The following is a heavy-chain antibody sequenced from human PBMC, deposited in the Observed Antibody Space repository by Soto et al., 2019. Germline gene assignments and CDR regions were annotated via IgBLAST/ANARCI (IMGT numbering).Heavy chain of an antibody. D-gene: IGHD6-13*01. CDR3: TAEVAAAAPGDV. CDR2: IKSKTDGGTT. J-gene: IGHJ6*02. Sequence: EVPLVESGGGLVKPGGSLRLSCAASGFTFSNAWMNWVRQAPGKGLEWVGRIKSKTDGGTTDYAAPVKGRFTISRGDSKNTLYLQMNSLKTEDTAVYDCTAEVAAAAPGDVWGQGTTGTVSS. V-gene: IGHV3-15*07. CDR1: GFTFSNAW.